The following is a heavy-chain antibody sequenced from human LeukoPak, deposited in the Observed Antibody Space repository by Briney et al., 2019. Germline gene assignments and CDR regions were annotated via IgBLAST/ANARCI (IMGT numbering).Heavy chain of an antibody. J-gene: IGHJ5*02. V-gene: IGHV4-59*01. CDR1: GGSISSYY. D-gene: IGHD3-22*01. CDR3: ARVIFDYYDSSGYFGFDP. CDR2: IYYSGSI. Sequence: SETLSLTCTVSGGSISSYYWSWIRQPPGKGLEWIGYIYYSGSINYNPSLKSRVTISVDTSKNQFSLKLSSVTAADTAVYNCARVIFDYYDSSGYFGFDPWGQGTLVTVSS.